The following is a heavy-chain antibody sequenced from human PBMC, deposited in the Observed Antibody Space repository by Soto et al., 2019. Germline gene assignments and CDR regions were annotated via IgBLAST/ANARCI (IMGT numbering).Heavy chain of an antibody. CDR3: PRHQSVVMVTAARALDI. CDR2: IYYNGDT. J-gene: IGHJ3*02. CDR1: GGSISSNSHY. V-gene: IGHV4-39*01. D-gene: IGHD2-15*01. Sequence: QLQLQESGPGLVKPSETLSLTCSVSGGSISSNSHYWVWIRQPPGKGLECIGSIYYNGDTHYNPSLKSRVTISVESSKNQSAVKFNSVTAADTAVYYCPRHQSVVMVTAARALDIWGQATMVTVSS.